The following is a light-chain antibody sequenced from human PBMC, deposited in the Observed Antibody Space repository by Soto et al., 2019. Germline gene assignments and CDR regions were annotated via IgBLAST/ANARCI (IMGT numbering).Light chain of an antibody. J-gene: IGLJ3*02. CDR3: QTWGTGIEV. CDR2: LNSDGSH. V-gene: IGLV4-69*01. CDR1: SGHSSYT. Sequence: QLVLTQSPSASASLGASVKLTCTLSSGHSSYTIAWHQQQPEKGPRYLMTLNSDGSHSKGHGIPDRFSGSSSGAARYLSISRLQSEDEADYYCQTWGTGIEVFGGGTKLTVL.